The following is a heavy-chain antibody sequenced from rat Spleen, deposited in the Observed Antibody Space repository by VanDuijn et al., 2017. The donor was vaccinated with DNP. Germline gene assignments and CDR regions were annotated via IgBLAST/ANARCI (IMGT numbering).Heavy chain of an antibody. CDR1: GFTFSDFN. J-gene: IGHJ3*01. D-gene: IGHD5-1*01. CDR3: ARLGALDY. CDR2: IVHDGSRT. Sequence: EVQLVESGGGLVQPGGSLGLSCAASGFTFSDFNMAWVRQAPKKGLEWVATIVHDGSRTYYRDSVKGRFTISRDNAENILYLRMDSLRSEDTATYYCARLGALDYWGQGTLVTVSS. V-gene: IGHV5S10*01.